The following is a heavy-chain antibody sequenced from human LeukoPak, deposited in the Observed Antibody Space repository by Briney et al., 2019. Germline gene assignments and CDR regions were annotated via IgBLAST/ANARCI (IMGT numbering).Heavy chain of an antibody. D-gene: IGHD3-10*01. CDR2: IFYSGST. CDR3: AKSNGYGLIDI. V-gene: IGHV4-38-2*02. CDR1: GYSISSGYY. Sequence: SETLSLTCTVSGYSISSGYYWGWIRQPPGKGLEWIGNIFYSGSTYYGPSLKSRLTISLDASRNQFSLKLNSVTAADTAVYYCAKSNGYGLIDIWGQGTMVTVSS. J-gene: IGHJ3*02.